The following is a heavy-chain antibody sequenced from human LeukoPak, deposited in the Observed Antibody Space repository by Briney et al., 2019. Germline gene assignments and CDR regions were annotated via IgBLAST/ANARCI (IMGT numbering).Heavy chain of an antibody. Sequence: GGSLRLSCAASGFTFSGYGMHWVRQAPGKGLEWVTSIKYDGSNTYYADSVKGRFTISRDNAKNSLYLQMNSLRAEDTAVYYCASLTEPYDYIFDYWGQGTLVTVSS. CDR1: GFTFSGYG. CDR2: IKYDGSNT. CDR3: ASLTEPYDYIFDY. J-gene: IGHJ4*02. D-gene: IGHD5-12*01. V-gene: IGHV3-30*02.